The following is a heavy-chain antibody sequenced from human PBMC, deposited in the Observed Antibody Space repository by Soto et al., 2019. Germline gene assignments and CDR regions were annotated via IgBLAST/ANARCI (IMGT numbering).Heavy chain of an antibody. J-gene: IGHJ4*02. CDR2: IKQDGSEK. CDR3: ARDKYSSSYPFDY. Sequence: EVQLVESGGGLVQPGGSLRLSCAASGITFSSYWMSWVRQAPGKGLEWVANIKQDGSEKYYVDSVKGRFTISRDNAKNSLYLQMNSLRAEDTAVYYCARDKYSSSYPFDYWGQGTLVTVSS. V-gene: IGHV3-7*03. CDR1: GITFSSYW. D-gene: IGHD6-6*01.